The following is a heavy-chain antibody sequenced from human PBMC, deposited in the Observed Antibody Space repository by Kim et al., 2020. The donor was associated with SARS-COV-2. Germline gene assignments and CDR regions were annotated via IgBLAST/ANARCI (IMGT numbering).Heavy chain of an antibody. CDR3: ARRMGYCTNGVCSTLFDP. Sequence: SETLSLTCTVSGGSISSYYWSWIRQPPGKGLEWIGYIYYSGSTNYNPSLKSRVTISVDTSKNQFSLKLSSVTAADTAVYYCARRMGYCTNGVCSTLFDPWGQGTLVTVSS. V-gene: IGHV4-59*08. D-gene: IGHD2-8*01. J-gene: IGHJ5*02. CDR2: IYYSGST. CDR1: GGSISSYY.